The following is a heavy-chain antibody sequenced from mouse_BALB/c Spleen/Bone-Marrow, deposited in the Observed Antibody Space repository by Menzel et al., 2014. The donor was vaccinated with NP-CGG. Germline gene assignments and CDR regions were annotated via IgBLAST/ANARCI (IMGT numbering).Heavy chain of an antibody. J-gene: IGHJ1*01. V-gene: IGHV1S56*01. CDR3: AYYRYDEYFDV. CDR1: GYTFTSYF. Sequence: VQLQQSGPELVKPGASGKMSCKASGYTFTSYFIHWVKQRPGQGLEWIGWIYPGDGSSKYNEKFKVKTTLTADKSSSTAYMFLSSLTSEDSAIYFCAYYRYDEYFDVWGAGTTVTVSS. CDR2: IYPGDGSS. D-gene: IGHD2-14*01.